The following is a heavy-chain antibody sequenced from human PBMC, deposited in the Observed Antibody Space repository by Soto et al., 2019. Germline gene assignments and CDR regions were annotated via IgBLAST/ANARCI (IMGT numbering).Heavy chain of an antibody. Sequence: PGEYLKISCKGSGYTFSSYWIALVRQMPGKGLEWMGIINPVASDTSYSPSFQGQVTLSADKYISTAYLQWSSLKASDTAMYYCVRPNSTGYYPDHWGQGTLVTVSS. D-gene: IGHD3-22*01. CDR2: INPVASDT. J-gene: IGHJ4*02. CDR3: VRPNSTGYYPDH. V-gene: IGHV5-51*01. CDR1: GYTFSSYW.